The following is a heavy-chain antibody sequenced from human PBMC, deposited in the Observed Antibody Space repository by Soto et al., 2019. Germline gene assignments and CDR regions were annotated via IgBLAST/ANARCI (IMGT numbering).Heavy chain of an antibody. CDR3: ARTPLTSDAFDI. D-gene: IGHD3-16*01. J-gene: IGHJ3*02. V-gene: IGHV3-33*01. Sequence: QVQLWDLGGGGVHPGRSLRPSFAALGFPFSTYGFNWVRQAPGKGLEWVAVIWYDGTSKFYADFVKGRFTISRDNSNNTLYLQLNSLRPDDTAVYYCARTPLTSDAFDIWGQGTRVTVSS. CDR2: IWYDGTSK. CDR1: GFPFSTYG.